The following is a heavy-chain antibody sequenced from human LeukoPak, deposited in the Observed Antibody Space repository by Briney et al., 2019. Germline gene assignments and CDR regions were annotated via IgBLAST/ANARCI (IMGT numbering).Heavy chain of an antibody. CDR3: ARDRAYCGGDCFDAFDI. Sequence: PGGSLRLSCAASGFTFSSYSMNWVRQAPGKGLEWVSSISSSSSYIYYADSVKGRFTISRDNAKNSLYLQMSSLRAEDTAVYYCARDRAYCGGDCFDAFDIWGQGTMVTVSS. V-gene: IGHV3-21*01. CDR1: GFTFSSYS. J-gene: IGHJ3*02. CDR2: ISSSSSYI. D-gene: IGHD2-21*02.